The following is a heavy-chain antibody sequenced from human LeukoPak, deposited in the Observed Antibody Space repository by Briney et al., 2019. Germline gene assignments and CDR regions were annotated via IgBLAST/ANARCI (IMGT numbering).Heavy chain of an antibody. CDR3: ARWSYGSGYALDY. V-gene: IGHV3-48*01. Sequence: GGSLRLSCAASGFTFSSYSVNWVRQASGKGLEWVSYISGSSNTIYYADSVKGRFTISRDNAKNPLYLQMNSLRAEDTAVYYCARWSYGSGYALDYWGQGTLVTVSS. CDR1: GFTFSSYS. CDR2: ISGSSNTI. J-gene: IGHJ4*02. D-gene: IGHD5-12*01.